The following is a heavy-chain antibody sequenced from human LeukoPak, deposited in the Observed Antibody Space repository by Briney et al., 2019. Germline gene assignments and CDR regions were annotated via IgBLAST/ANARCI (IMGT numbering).Heavy chain of an antibody. Sequence: GGSLRLSRAASGFTVSSYAMSWVRQAPGKGLEWVSAISGSGGSTYYADSAKGRFTISRDNSKNTLYLQMNSLRAEDTAVYYWAKKGLLRNMDVWGQGTTVTVSS. D-gene: IGHD2-15*01. CDR2: ISGSGGST. V-gene: IGHV3-23*01. CDR3: AKKGLLRNMDV. CDR1: GFTVSSYA. J-gene: IGHJ6*02.